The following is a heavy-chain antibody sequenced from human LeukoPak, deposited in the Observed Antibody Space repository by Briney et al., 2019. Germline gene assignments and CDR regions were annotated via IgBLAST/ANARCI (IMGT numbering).Heavy chain of an antibody. CDR3: AKDTTWIQLWLN. CDR1: GFTFSSYA. Sequence: GESLKISCAASGFTFSSYAMNWVRQAPGKGLEWLSAISGSGGSTYYADSVKGRFTISRDNSKNTLYLEMNSLRAEDTAVYYCAKDTTWIQLWLNWGQGTLVTVSS. J-gene: IGHJ4*02. V-gene: IGHV3-23*01. D-gene: IGHD5-18*01. CDR2: ISGSGGST.